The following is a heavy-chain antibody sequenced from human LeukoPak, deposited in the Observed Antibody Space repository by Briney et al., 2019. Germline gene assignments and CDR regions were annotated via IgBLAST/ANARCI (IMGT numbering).Heavy chain of an antibody. D-gene: IGHD3-22*01. CDR2: ISYDGSNI. V-gene: IGHV3-30*03. Sequence: QPGGSLRLSCAASGFTFSSYGMYWVRQAPGKGLEWVAVISYDGSNIYYEDSVKGRLTISRDNSKNTLYLQMNSLRAEDTAVYYCASPKAQRRTYYYDSSGYQLGAFDIWGQGTMVTVSS. CDR3: ASPKAQRRTYYYDSSGYQLGAFDI. J-gene: IGHJ3*02. CDR1: GFTFSSYG.